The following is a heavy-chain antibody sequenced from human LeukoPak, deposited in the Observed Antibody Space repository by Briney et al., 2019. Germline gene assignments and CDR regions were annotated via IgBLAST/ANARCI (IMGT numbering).Heavy chain of an antibody. D-gene: IGHD6-19*01. CDR1: GFSFTTYA. CDR2: IRAGGGGT. V-gene: IGHV3-23*01. Sequence: SGGSLRLSCAASGFSFTTYALSCVLQAPGKGLEWLSSIRAGGGGTYYSDSVKGLLAIFRDNSKDSLYPQFNNLRGEDSDVYDLASCAYSTGWPGGYYFYRWGQGTLVTVS. CDR3: ASCAYSTGWPGGYYFYR. J-gene: IGHJ4*02.